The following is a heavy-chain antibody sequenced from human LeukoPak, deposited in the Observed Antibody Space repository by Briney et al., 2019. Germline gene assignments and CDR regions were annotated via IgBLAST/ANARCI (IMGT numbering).Heavy chain of an antibody. CDR1: GFTFSSYG. J-gene: IGHJ4*02. D-gene: IGHD3-10*01. V-gene: IGHV3-33*06. CDR2: IWFDGSNK. Sequence: QPGRSLRLSCAASGFTFSSYGMHWVRQAPGKGLEWVAVIWFDGSNKYYADSAKGRFTISRDNSKNTLYLEMNSLRVEDTAIYYCAKDPYASGSYPSDYWGQGTLVAVSS. CDR3: AKDPYASGSYPSDY.